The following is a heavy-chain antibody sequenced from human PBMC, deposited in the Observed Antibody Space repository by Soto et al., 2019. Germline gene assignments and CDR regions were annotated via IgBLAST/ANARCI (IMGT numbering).Heavy chain of an antibody. D-gene: IGHD1-1*01. Sequence: GASVKVSXKASGYSFTSYGISWVRQAPGQGLEWMGWISAYNGNTNYAQKLQGRVTMTTDTSTSTAYMELRSLRSDDTAVYYCARSRAIPLGQPYYYYGMDVWGQGTTVTVSS. V-gene: IGHV1-18*01. J-gene: IGHJ6*02. CDR2: ISAYNGNT. CDR3: ARSRAIPLGQPYYYYGMDV. CDR1: GYSFTSYG.